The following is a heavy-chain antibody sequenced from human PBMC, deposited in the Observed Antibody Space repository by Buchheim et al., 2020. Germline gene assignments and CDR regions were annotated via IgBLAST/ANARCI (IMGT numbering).Heavy chain of an antibody. CDR2: IYTSGST. CDR3: ARVPIVGATTLRVYYYYGMDV. Sequence: QVQLQESGPGLVKPSETLSLTCTVSGGSISSYYWSWIRQPAGKGLEWIGRIYTSGSTNYNPSLTSRVTMSVDTSKNQFSLKLSSVTAADTAVYYCARVPIVGATTLRVYYYYGMDVWGQGTT. J-gene: IGHJ6*02. CDR1: GGSISSYY. V-gene: IGHV4-4*07. D-gene: IGHD1-26*01.